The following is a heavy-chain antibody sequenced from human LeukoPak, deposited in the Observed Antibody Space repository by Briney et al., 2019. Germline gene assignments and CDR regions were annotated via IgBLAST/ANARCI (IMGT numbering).Heavy chain of an antibody. J-gene: IGHJ5*02. Sequence: ASVKVSCKASGYTFTGYYMHWVRQAPGQGLEWMGWINPNSGGSNYAQKFQGRVTMTRGTSISTAYMELSSLRSDDTAVYYCARDYGHYGSGSYPDNWFDPWGQGTLVSVSS. V-gene: IGHV1-2*02. CDR1: GYTFTGYY. CDR3: ARDYGHYGSGSYPDNWFDP. D-gene: IGHD3-10*01. CDR2: INPNSGGS.